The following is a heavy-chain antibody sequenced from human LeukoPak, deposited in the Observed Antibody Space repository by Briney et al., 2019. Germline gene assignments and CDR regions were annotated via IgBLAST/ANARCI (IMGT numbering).Heavy chain of an antibody. V-gene: IGHV5-51*01. Sequence: GESLKISCKASGYTFSSYWIGCVRQMPGKGLVWMGIIYPGDSETRYSPSFQGQVTISVDKTISTAYLQWSSLKASDTAMYYCARRAAGSWWFGPWGQGALVTVSS. CDR2: IYPGDSET. D-gene: IGHD6-13*01. J-gene: IGHJ5*02. CDR1: GYTFSSYW. CDR3: ARRAAGSWWFGP.